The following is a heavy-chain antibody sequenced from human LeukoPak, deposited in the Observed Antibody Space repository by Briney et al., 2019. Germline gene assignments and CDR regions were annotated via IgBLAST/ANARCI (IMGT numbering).Heavy chain of an antibody. CDR1: GDSISSFY. CDR3: ARAPGARPFDY. D-gene: IGHD6-6*01. Sequence: SETLSLTCTVSGDSISSFYWGWIRQPPGKGLEWIGQIFYSGSTKYNPSLESRPTISIDTSKNQFFLQLSSVTAADTAVYYCARAPGARPFDYWGQGTLVTVSS. J-gene: IGHJ4*02. V-gene: IGHV4-59*01. CDR2: IFYSGST.